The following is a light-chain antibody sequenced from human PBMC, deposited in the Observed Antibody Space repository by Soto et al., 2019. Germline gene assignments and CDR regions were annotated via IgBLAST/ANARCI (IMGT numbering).Light chain of an antibody. Sequence: EVVMRQSPATLSLSPGERATLSCRASQSVSRYLAWYQQKPGQAPRLLIYDASNRAPGIPVRFSGCGSGTDFTLTISSLEPEDFAVYYCQQRSNWPLTFGGGTKVDIK. V-gene: IGKV3-11*01. J-gene: IGKJ4*01. CDR3: QQRSNWPLT. CDR2: DAS. CDR1: QSVSRY.